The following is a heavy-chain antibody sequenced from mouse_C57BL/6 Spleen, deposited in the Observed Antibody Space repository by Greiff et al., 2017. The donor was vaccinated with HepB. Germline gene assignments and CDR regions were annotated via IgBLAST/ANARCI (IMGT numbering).Heavy chain of an antibody. Sequence: VQLQQPGAELVKPGASVKLSCKASGYTFTSYWMQWVKQRPGQGLEWIGEIDPSDSYTNYNQKFKGKATLTVDTSSSTAYMQLSSLTSEDSAVYYCARRDYYGSEAYWGQGTLVTVSA. CDR2: IDPSDSYT. J-gene: IGHJ3*01. CDR3: ARRDYYGSEAY. D-gene: IGHD1-1*01. V-gene: IGHV1-50*01. CDR1: GYTFTSYW.